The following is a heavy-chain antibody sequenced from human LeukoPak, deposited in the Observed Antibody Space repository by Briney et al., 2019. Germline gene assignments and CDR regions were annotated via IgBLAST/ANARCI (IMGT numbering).Heavy chain of an antibody. Sequence: GESLKITCKGSGYSFTTYWIGWVRQMPGKGLEWMGIIYPGDSDTRYSPSFQGQVTISADKSLSTAYLQWSSLKAADTAMYYCARGSGSYHTAYMNWGQGSPVTVSS. CDR2: IYPGDSDT. CDR1: GYSFTTYW. D-gene: IGHD1-26*01. J-gene: IGHJ4*02. V-gene: IGHV5-51*01. CDR3: ARGSGSYHTAYMN.